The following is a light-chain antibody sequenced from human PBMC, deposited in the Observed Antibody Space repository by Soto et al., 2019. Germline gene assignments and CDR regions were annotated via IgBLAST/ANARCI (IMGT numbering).Light chain of an antibody. CDR3: KSYAGSNTYV. CDR2: GVV. Sequence: QSVLTQPTSVSGSPGQSITISCAGNGHDIGAYNYVSWYQQHPGKAPRLLIHGVVQRPSGVPDRFSGSKFGNTASLTVSGLQAAEEADYLCKSYAGSNTYVFGRGT. V-gene: IGLV2-8*01. J-gene: IGLJ1*01. CDR1: GHDIGAYNY.